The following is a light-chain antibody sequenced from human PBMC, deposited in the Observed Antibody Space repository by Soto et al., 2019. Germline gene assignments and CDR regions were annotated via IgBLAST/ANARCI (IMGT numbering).Light chain of an antibody. CDR3: QQANSFPWT. CDR2: GTS. Sequence: DIQMTQSPSSVSASVGDRVTITCRASQGIRSWLAWYQQKPGKAPKLLIYGTSTLESGVPSRFSGSGSGTDFTLTISSLQPDDFATYYCQQANSFPWTFGQGTKVEIK. CDR1: QGIRSW. V-gene: IGKV1-12*01. J-gene: IGKJ1*01.